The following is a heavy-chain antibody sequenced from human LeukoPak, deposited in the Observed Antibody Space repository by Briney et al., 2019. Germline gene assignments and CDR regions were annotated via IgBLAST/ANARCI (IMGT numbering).Heavy chain of an antibody. CDR1: GYTFTGYY. J-gene: IGHJ4*02. Sequence: GASVKVSCKASGYTFTGYYMHWVRQAPGQGLEWMGWINPNSGGTNYAQKFQGRVTMTRDTSISTAYMELSRLRSDDTAVYYCARYASSNKGGYIDWGQGTLVTVSS. CDR3: ARYASSNKGGYID. D-gene: IGHD3-10*01. V-gene: IGHV1-2*02. CDR2: INPNSGGT.